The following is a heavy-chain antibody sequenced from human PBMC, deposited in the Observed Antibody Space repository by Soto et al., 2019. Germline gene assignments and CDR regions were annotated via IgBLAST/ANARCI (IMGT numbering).Heavy chain of an antibody. CDR1: GYPVTAYY. CDR3: ERGGGVGVAGSAAFDM. CDR2: INPATGAA. V-gene: IGHV1-2*02. J-gene: IGHJ3*02. Sequence: QLHLVQSGAVVKKPGASVTVSCSASGYPVTAYYMHWVRQAPGRGLEWMGGINPATGAAKYTQTFQGRVTMARDTSTSTVFMDRRGLTSEDTAVFYCERGGGVGVAGSAAFDMWGQGTLVTVSS. D-gene: IGHD3-3*01.